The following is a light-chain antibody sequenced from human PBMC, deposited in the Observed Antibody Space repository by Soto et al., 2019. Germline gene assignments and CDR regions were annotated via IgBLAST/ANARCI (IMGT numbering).Light chain of an antibody. CDR2: AAS. V-gene: IGKV1-39*01. Sequence: DIQMSQSPSSLSASVGDRVTITCRAAESISRHLNWYQQKPGRAPDLLIYAASTLQNGVPSRFTGSGSGTGFTLTITGLQLEDFATYYCQQDYSTLATFGQGTRLEIK. CDR1: ESISRH. CDR3: QQDYSTLAT. J-gene: IGKJ5*01.